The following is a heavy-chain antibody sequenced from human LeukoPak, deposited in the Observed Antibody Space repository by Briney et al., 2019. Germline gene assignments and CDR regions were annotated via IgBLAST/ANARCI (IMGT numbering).Heavy chain of an antibody. CDR2: ISGSGVGT. CDR3: AKNGRDDHDKYFFDF. Sequence: GGSLRLSCAGSGFIFRNYAMSWVRQAPGMGLEWVSAISGSGVGTNYADSVKGRFTISRDNSKNTLFLQMNSLRAEDTAVYYCAKNGRDDHDKYFFDFWGQGTQVTVSS. V-gene: IGHV3-23*01. D-gene: IGHD3-9*01. CDR1: GFIFRNYA. J-gene: IGHJ4*02.